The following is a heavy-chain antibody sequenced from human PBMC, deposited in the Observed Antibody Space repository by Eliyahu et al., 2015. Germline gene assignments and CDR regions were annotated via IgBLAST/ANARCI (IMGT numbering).Heavy chain of an antibody. J-gene: IGHJ4*02. CDR1: GFTFSNYG. D-gene: IGHD3-3*01. V-gene: IGHV3-30*03. CDR2: MSYDASNK. CDR3: ARGRITIFGVLIPEFDY. Sequence: QVQLVESGGGVVQPGRSLRLSCAASGFTFSNYGMHWVRQAPGKGLEWVAVMSYDASNKYYADSVKGRFTISRDSSKSTLYLQMNGLRAEDTAVYYCARGRITIFGVLIPEFDYWGQGTLVTVSS.